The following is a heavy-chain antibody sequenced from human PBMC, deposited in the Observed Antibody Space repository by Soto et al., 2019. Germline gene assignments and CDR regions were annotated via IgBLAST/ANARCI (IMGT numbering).Heavy chain of an antibody. J-gene: IGHJ5*02. CDR1: GGSISNYY. CDR2: IYFIGTA. Sequence: SETLSLTCTVSGGSISNYYWSWIRQSAGKGLEWIGRIYFIGTANYNPSLKGRVTMSVETSKNEISLNLNSVTAADTAIYYCVRDSEPRYFKNWFDPWGQGTQVPVS. CDR3: VRDSEPRYFKNWFDP. D-gene: IGHD3-10*01. V-gene: IGHV4-4*07.